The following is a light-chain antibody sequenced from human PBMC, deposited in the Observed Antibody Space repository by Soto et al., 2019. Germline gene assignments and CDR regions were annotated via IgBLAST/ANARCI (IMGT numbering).Light chain of an antibody. CDR1: SSDVGAYNS. CDR3: RSYTSSSTVI. CDR2: DVS. J-gene: IGLJ2*01. Sequence: QSALTQPASVSGSPGQSITISCTGTSSDVGAYNSVSWYQQHPGKAPKLMIYDVSNRPSGVSNRFSGSKSVNRASLTISGLPAEDEADYYCRSYTSSSTVIFGGGTKLTVL. V-gene: IGLV2-14*03.